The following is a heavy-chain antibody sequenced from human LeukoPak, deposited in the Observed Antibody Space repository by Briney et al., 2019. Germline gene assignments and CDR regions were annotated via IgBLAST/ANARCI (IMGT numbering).Heavy chain of an antibody. CDR1: GYTFTGYY. D-gene: IGHD6-19*01. CDR3: ARLAVAGVPHDY. V-gene: IGHV1-2*06. J-gene: IGHJ4*02. Sequence: ASVKVSCKASGYTFTGYYMHWERQAPGQGLEWMGRINPNSGGTNYAQKFQGRVTMTRDTSISTAYMELSRLRSDDTAVYYCARLAVAGVPHDYWGQGTLVTVSS. CDR2: INPNSGGT.